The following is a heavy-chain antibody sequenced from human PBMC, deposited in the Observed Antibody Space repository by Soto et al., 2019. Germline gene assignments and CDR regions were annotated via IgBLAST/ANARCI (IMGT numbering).Heavy chain of an antibody. CDR3: ASTYGSGSFLLDY. CDR1: GGSISSNNW. J-gene: IGHJ4*02. D-gene: IGHD3-10*01. V-gene: IGHV4-4*02. CDR2: IFHSGGT. Sequence: SETLSLTCAVSGGSISSNNWWSWVRQPPGKGLEWIGEIFHSGGTNYNPSLKSRVTISVDTSKNQFSLKLSSVTAADTAVYYCASTYGSGSFLLDYWGQGTLVTVSS.